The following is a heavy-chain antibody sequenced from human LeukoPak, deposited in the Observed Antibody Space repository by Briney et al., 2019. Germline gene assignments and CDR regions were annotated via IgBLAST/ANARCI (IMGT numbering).Heavy chain of an antibody. CDR3: AREAAAAGVFLFDP. D-gene: IGHD6-13*01. V-gene: IGHV1-18*01. CDR1: GYTFTSDG. J-gene: IGHJ5*02. CDR2: ISTYNGNT. Sequence: ASVKVSCKPSGYTFTSDGITWVREAPGQGLEWMGWISTYNGNTYYAQKFQGRATMTTDTTTRTGYMELRNLKSDDTAVYYCAREAAAAGVFLFDPWGQGTLVTVSS.